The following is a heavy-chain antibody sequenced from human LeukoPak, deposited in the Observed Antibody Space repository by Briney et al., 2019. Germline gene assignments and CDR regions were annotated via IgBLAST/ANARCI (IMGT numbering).Heavy chain of an antibody. D-gene: IGHD3-22*01. CDR2: ISAYNGNT. CDR1: GYTFTSYG. V-gene: IGHV1-18*01. J-gene: IGHJ6*03. Sequence: GASVKVSCKASGYTFTSYGISWVRQAPGQGLEWMGWISAYNGNTNYAQKLQGRVTMTTDTSTSTAYMELRSLRSDDTAVYYCARPQMGEYYDSSGSMGKYYYYYYMDVWGKGTTVTVSS. CDR3: ARPQMGEYYDSSGSMGKYYYYYYMDV.